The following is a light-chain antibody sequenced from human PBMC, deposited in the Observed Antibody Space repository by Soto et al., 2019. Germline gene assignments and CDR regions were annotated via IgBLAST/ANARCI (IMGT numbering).Light chain of an antibody. CDR2: GAS. V-gene: IGKV3-11*01. CDR1: QSVSNNY. CDR3: PQRQSWPRT. J-gene: IGKJ1*01. Sequence: IVLKPSPGTLSLSPGKRATLSCRASQSVSNNYLAWYQQKPGQAPRLLIYGASIRAAGIPARFSASGSGTDFTLTISDVQPEDFALYYCPQRQSWPRTFAQGTKVDIK.